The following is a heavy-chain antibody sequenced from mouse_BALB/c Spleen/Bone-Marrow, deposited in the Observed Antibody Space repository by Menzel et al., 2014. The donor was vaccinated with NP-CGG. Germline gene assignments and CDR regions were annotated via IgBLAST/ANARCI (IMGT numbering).Heavy chain of an antibody. J-gene: IGHJ4*01. Sequence: VKLVESGAELVKPGASVKMSCKASGYTFTSYWMHWVKQRPGQGLEWIGVIDPSDSYTSYSQKFKGKATLTVDTSSSTAYMQLSSLTSEDSAVYYCTRWGTTVVAYYAMDYWGQGTSVTVSS. CDR2: IDPSDSYT. CDR1: GYTFTSYW. V-gene: IGHV1S127*01. D-gene: IGHD1-1*01. CDR3: TRWGTTVVAYYAMDY.